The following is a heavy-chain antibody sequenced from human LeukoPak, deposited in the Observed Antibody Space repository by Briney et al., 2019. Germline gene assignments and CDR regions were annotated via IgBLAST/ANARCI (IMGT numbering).Heavy chain of an antibody. D-gene: IGHD6-13*01. Sequence: SETLSLTCAVYGGSFSGYYWSWIRQPPGKGLEWIGEINHSGSTNYNPSLKSRVTISVDTSKNQFSLKLSSVTAADTAVYYCARGGPGTFPFHYWGQGTLVTVSS. CDR1: GGSFSGYY. CDR3: ARGGPGTFPFHY. CDR2: INHSGST. V-gene: IGHV4-34*01. J-gene: IGHJ4*02.